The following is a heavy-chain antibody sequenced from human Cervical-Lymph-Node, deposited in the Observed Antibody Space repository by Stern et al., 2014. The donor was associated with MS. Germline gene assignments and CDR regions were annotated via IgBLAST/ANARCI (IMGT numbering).Heavy chain of an antibody. CDR1: GDSIRSYY. V-gene: IGHV4-59*01. CDR2: IYHSGTT. J-gene: IGHJ4*02. Sequence: QVQLQESGPGLVKPSETLSLTCTVSGDSIRSYYWNWIRQPPGKGLEWIGYIYHSGTTNYNPSLKSRVTISLDTSKNQFSLSLSSVTAADTAVYYCAREGPNYYENPIFGGLGTLVTVSS. CDR3: AREGPNYYENPIF. D-gene: IGHD3-22*01.